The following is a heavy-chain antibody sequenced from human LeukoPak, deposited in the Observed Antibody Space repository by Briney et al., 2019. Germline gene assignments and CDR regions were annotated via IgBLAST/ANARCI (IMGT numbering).Heavy chain of an antibody. CDR1: GFTFSSYA. D-gene: IGHD4-11*01. Sequence: PGGSLRLSCAASGFTFSSYAMSWVRQPPGKGLEWVSVIDSGGSTYYSDSVKGRFTISRDNSKNTLYLQMNSLRAEDTAVYYCARDGNSMTTFDAFDIWGQGTLVTVSS. J-gene: IGHJ3*02. CDR3: ARDGNSMTTFDAFDI. V-gene: IGHV3-66*01. CDR2: IDSGGST.